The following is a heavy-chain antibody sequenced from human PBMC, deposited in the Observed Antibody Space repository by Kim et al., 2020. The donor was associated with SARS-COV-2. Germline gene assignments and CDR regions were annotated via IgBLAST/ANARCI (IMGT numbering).Heavy chain of an antibody. D-gene: IGHD3-16*01. V-gene: IGHV3-30*07. Sequence: ADSVKGRFTISRDNSKNTRYLQMNSLRAEDTAVYYCATEIITFGGIISEDYWGQGTLVTVSS. J-gene: IGHJ4*02. CDR3: ATEIITFGGIISEDY.